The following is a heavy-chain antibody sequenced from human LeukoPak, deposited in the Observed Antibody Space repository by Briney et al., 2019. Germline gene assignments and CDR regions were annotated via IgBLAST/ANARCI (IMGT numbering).Heavy chain of an antibody. CDR2: FYYSGST. CDR1: GGSISSSSYY. D-gene: IGHD2-2*01. Sequence: SETLSLTCTVSGGSISSSSYYWGWVRQPPGKGLEWIGRFYYSGSTYYNPSLKRRVTISVDTSKNQFSLTLSSVTAADTAVYFCASHYCSSPNCHEGADGFDPWGQGTLVTVAS. J-gene: IGHJ5*02. CDR3: ASHYCSSPNCHEGADGFDP. V-gene: IGHV4-39*01.